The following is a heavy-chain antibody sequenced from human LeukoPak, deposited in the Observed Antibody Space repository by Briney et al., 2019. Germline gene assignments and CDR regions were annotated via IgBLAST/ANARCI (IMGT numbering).Heavy chain of an antibody. J-gene: IGHJ3*02. V-gene: IGHV3-11*04. D-gene: IGHD4-23*01. CDR1: GFTFSDYY. CDR2: ISSSGSTI. Sequence: GGSLRLSCAASGFTFSDYYMSWIRQAPGKGLEWVSYISSSGSTIYYADSVKGRFTISRDNAKNSLYLQMNSLRAEDTAVYYCARPKDYGGNLDAFDIWGQGTMVTVSS. CDR3: ARPKDYGGNLDAFDI.